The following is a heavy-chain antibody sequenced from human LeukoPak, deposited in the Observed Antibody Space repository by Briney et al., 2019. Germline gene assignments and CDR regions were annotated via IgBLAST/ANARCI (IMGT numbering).Heavy chain of an antibody. D-gene: IGHD3-22*01. CDR3: ARVVLDHYYDSSGYLGTLDY. J-gene: IGHJ4*02. CDR1: GYTFTNYG. V-gene: IGHV1-18*01. CDR2: INTYNGNT. Sequence: ASVKVSCKASGYTFTNYGISWVRRAPGQGLEWMGWINTYNGNTNYAQKFQGRVTKTTDTSTSTAYMELRSLRSDDTAVYYCARVVLDHYYDSSGYLGTLDYWGQGTLVTVSS.